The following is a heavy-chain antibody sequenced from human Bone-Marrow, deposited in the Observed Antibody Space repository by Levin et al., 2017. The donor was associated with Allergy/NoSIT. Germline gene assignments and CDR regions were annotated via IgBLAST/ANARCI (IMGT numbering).Heavy chain of an antibody. CDR1: GFTVSSNY. V-gene: IGHV3-53*01. CDR2: IYSGGST. Sequence: SCAASGFTVSSNYMSWVRQAPGKGLEWVSVIYSGGSTYYADSVKGRFTISRDNSKNTLYLQMNSLRAEDTAVYYCARDAPGIAVALPNYWGQGTLVTVSS. CDR3: ARDAPGIAVALPNY. J-gene: IGHJ4*02. D-gene: IGHD6-19*01.